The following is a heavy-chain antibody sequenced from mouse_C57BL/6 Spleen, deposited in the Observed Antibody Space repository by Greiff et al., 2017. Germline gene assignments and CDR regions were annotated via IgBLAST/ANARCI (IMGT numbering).Heavy chain of an antibody. CDR2: IDPSDSYT. Sequence: QVQLQQPGAELVRPGTSVKLSCKASGYTFTSYWMHWVKQRPGQGLEWIGVIDPSDSYTNYNQKFKGKATLTVDTSSSTAYMQLSSLTSEDSAVYYCARTGGSHWYFDVWGTGTTVTVSS. CDR1: GYTFTSYW. J-gene: IGHJ1*03. CDR3: ARTGGSHWYFDV. D-gene: IGHD1-1*01. V-gene: IGHV1-59*01.